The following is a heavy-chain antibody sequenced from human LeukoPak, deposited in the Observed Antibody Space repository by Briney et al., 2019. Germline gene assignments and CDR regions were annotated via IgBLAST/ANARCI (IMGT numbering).Heavy chain of an antibody. CDR2: IIPILGIA. J-gene: IGHJ4*02. Sequence: SVKVXCKASGGTFSSYAISWVRQAPGQGLEWMGRIIPILGIANYAQKFQGRVTITADKSTSTAYMELSSLRSEDTAVYYCARGYYDSSGSYYFDYWGQGTLVTVSS. CDR1: GGTFSSYA. CDR3: ARGYYDSSGSYYFDY. D-gene: IGHD3-22*01. V-gene: IGHV1-69*04.